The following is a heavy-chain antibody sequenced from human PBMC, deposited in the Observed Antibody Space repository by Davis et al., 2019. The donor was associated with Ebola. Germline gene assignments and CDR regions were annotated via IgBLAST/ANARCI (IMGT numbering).Heavy chain of an antibody. CDR2: ISGSGGDT. Sequence: PGGSLRLSCAASGFTFSNYAMNWVRQASGQGLEWVSGISGSGGDTHYADSVKSRFTISRDNSNNTMYLQMNILRDEDTAVYYCAKTYDSSGFYAAFDYWGQGILVTVST. V-gene: IGHV3-23*01. D-gene: IGHD3-22*01. CDR1: GFTFSNYA. CDR3: AKTYDSSGFYAAFDY. J-gene: IGHJ4*02.